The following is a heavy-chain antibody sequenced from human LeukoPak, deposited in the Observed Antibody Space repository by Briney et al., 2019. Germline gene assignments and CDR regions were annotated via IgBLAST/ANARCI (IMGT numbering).Heavy chain of an antibody. CDR3: ARGGGAAVLDI. J-gene: IGHJ3*02. Sequence: EASVKVSCKASGYTFTTYGISWVRQAPGQGLEWMGWINTNTGNPTYAQGFTGRFVFSLDTSVSTAYLQISSLKAEDTAVYYCARGGGAAVLDIWGQGTMVTVSS. CDR2: INTNTGNP. D-gene: IGHD6-13*01. CDR1: GYTFTTYG. V-gene: IGHV7-4-1*02.